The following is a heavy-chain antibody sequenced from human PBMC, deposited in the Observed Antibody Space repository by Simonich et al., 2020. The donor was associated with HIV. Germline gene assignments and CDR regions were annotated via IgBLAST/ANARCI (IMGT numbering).Heavy chain of an antibody. Sequence: QVQLVQSGDEVKKPGVSVKVSCKASSDTFTSYGISWVRQAPGKVIEWMEWLSAYTVNTNYVQKLQGRVTMTTDTSTSTAYMELRSLRSDDTAVYYCARDDRYGDYVDYWGQGTLVTVSS. CDR3: ARDDRYGDYVDY. J-gene: IGHJ4*02. CDR2: LSAYTVNT. D-gene: IGHD3-16*02. CDR1: SDTFTSYG. V-gene: IGHV1-18*01.